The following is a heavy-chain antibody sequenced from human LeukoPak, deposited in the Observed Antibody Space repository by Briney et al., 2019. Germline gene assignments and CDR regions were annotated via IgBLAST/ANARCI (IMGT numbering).Heavy chain of an antibody. CDR3: ARGARGSDY. D-gene: IGHD1-26*01. Sequence: SETLSLTCTVSGASITSYYWTWFRQPPGKGLEWIGHIYTSGSTNYNPSLKSRVTISVDTSKNQFSLKLSSVTAADTAVYYCARGARGSDYWGQGTLVTVPS. CDR1: GASITSYY. CDR2: IYTSGST. J-gene: IGHJ4*02. V-gene: IGHV4-59*01.